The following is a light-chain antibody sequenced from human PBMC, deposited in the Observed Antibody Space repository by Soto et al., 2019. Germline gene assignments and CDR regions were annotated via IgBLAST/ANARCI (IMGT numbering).Light chain of an antibody. CDR3: SSYTTTSTYV. J-gene: IGLJ1*01. V-gene: IGLV2-14*01. Sequence: QSALTQPASVSGSLGQSITISCTGARSDIGYYDFVSWYQQHPGKAPKLMIYDVTNRPSGVSNRFSGSKSGNTASLTISGLQAEDEADYYCSSYTTTSTYVFGTGTKVTVL. CDR2: DVT. CDR1: RSDIGYYDF.